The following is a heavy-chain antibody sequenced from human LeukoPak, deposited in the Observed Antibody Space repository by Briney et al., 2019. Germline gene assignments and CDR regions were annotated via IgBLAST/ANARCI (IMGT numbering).Heavy chain of an antibody. CDR2: IFPGDSDA. D-gene: IGHD2-21*02. CDR1: GYNFPNYW. J-gene: IGHJ6*03. V-gene: IGHV5-51*01. Sequence: GESLKISSKGSGYNFPNYWIGWVRKLPGKGLEWTGIIFPGDSDARYSPSFEGQVTMSADMSIRTVYLEWNSLKASDTGMYYCARHLVLAASDSHFYSPIDFWGKGTAVTVSS. CDR3: ARHLVLAASDSHFYSPIDF.